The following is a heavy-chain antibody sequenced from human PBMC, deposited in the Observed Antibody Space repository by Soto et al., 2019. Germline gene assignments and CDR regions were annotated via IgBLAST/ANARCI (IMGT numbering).Heavy chain of an antibody. Sequence: QVQLVQSGAEVKKPGASVKVSCKASGYTFTSYGISWVRQAPGQGLEWMGWISAYNGNTNYAQKLQGRVTMTTDTSTSTAYMELRSLRSDDTAVYSCARDLDELLWFGESFDPWGQGTLVTVSS. CDR1: GYTFTSYG. J-gene: IGHJ5*02. CDR3: ARDLDELLWFGESFDP. V-gene: IGHV1-18*01. CDR2: ISAYNGNT. D-gene: IGHD3-10*01.